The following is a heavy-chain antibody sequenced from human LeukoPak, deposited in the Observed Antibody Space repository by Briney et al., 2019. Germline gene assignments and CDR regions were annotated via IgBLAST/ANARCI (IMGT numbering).Heavy chain of an antibody. CDR3: ARAEGLAARDY. CDR2: ISSSSSYI. CDR1: GFTFSSYS. D-gene: IGHD6-6*01. J-gene: IGHJ4*02. V-gene: IGHV3-21*01. Sequence: GGSLRLSCAASGFTFSSYSMNWVRQAPGKGLEWVSSISSSSSYIYYADSVKGRFTISRDNAKNSLYLQMSSLRAEDTAVYYCARAEGLAARDYWGQGTLVTVXS.